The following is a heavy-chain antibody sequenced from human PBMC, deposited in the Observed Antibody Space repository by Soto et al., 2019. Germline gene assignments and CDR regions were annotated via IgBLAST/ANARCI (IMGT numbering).Heavy chain of an antibody. Sequence: SETLSLTCTVSGGSISNGGYYWSWIRQHPGKGLEWIGYIYYSGSTYYNPSLKSRVTISVDTSKNQFSLKLSSVTAADTAVYYCASSWVIYGMDVWGQGTTVTVSS. CDR1: GGSISNGGYY. J-gene: IGHJ6*02. V-gene: IGHV4-31*03. CDR2: IYYSGST. CDR3: ASSWVIYGMDV. D-gene: IGHD3-16*01.